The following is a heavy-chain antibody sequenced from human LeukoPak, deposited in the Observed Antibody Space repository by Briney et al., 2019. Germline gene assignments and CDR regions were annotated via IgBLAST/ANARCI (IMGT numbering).Heavy chain of an antibody. D-gene: IGHD6-19*01. CDR2: IAADGGVK. J-gene: IGHJ4*02. CDR3: AREATWGQWYFDH. CDR1: GFKFSDHG. Sequence: GGSLRLSCVVSGFKFSDHGMDWVRQAPGKGLEWVAVIAADGGVKQYADSVKGRFTLSRDNSKNTLFVQMDSLSVEDTAVYYCAREATWGQWYFDHWGQGTPVTVSS. V-gene: IGHV3-30*03.